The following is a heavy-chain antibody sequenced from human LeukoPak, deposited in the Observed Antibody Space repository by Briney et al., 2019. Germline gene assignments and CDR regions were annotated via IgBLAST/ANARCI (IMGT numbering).Heavy chain of an antibody. CDR1: GFTFSSYA. CDR3: ARVPGYDSSGYFDY. Sequence: GRSLRLSCAASGFTFSSYAMHWVRQAPGKGLEWVAVISYDGSNKYYADSVKGRFTIPRDNSKNTLYLQMNSLRAEDTAVYYCARVPGYDSSGYFDYWGQGTLVTVSS. CDR2: ISYDGSNK. D-gene: IGHD3-22*01. J-gene: IGHJ4*02. V-gene: IGHV3-30*04.